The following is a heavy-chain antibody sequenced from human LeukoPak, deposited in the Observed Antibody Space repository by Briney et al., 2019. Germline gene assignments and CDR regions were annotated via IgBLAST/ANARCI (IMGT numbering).Heavy chain of an antibody. CDR2: IKQDGSEK. V-gene: IGHV3-7*05. D-gene: IGHD3-16*01. CDR1: GFTSSYYW. J-gene: IGHJ4*02. CDR3: ARVNKWGFDY. Sequence: PGGSLRLSCAASGFTSSYYWMTWVRQAPGKGLEWVAKIKQDGSEKYYVDSVEGRFTISRDNARNSLYLQVDSLRVEDTAVYYCARVNKWGFDYWGQGTLVTASS.